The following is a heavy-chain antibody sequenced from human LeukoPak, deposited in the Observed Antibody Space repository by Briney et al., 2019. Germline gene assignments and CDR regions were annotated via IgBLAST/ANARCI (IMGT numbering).Heavy chain of an antibody. CDR2: ISSSSSYI. Sequence: GGSLRLSCAASGFTFSSYSMNWVRQAPGKRLEWVSSISSSSSYIYYADSVKGRFTISRDNAKNSLYLQMNSLRAEDTAVYYCARMTYYYDSSGYYYDYWGQGTLVTVSS. CDR1: GFTFSSYS. V-gene: IGHV3-21*04. CDR3: ARMTYYYDSSGYYYDY. D-gene: IGHD3-22*01. J-gene: IGHJ4*02.